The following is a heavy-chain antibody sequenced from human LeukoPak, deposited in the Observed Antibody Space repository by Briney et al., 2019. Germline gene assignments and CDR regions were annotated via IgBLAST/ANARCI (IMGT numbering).Heavy chain of an antibody. CDR2: IIPIFGTA. Sequence: SVKVSCKASGGTFSSYAISWVRQAPGQGLEWMGGIIPIFGTANYAQKFQGRLTITTDESTSTAYMEQSSLRTEDTAVYYCARIFMVDLYNWFDPWGQGALVTVSS. CDR1: GGTFSSYA. D-gene: IGHD2-15*01. CDR3: ARIFMVDLYNWFDP. J-gene: IGHJ5*02. V-gene: IGHV1-69*05.